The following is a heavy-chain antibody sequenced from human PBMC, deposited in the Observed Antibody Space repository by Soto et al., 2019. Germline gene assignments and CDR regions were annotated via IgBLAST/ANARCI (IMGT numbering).Heavy chain of an antibody. V-gene: IGHV4-4*07. D-gene: IGHD6-13*01. CDR2: IYASGST. J-gene: IGHJ4*02. CDR1: GASISTYY. CDR3: AAGEASSRNLAPYYLDF. Sequence: KPSETLSLTCTVSGASISTYYWNWIRQPAGKGLEWIGRIYASGSTNYNPSLRSRVTISEDTSKNQFSLKLLSVTTADTAVYFCAAGEASSRNLAPYYLDFWGQGTLVTVSS.